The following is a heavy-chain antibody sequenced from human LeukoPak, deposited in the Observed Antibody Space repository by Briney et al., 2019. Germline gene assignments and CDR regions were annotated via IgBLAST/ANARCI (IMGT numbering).Heavy chain of an antibody. Sequence: SETLSLTCTVSGGSISSYYWSWIRQPAGKGLEWIGYIYYSGSTYYNPSLKSRVTISVDTSKNQFSLKLSSVTAADTAVYYCARSGPAAIRSLYYYYGMDVWGKGTTVTVSS. CDR2: IYYSGST. CDR3: ARSGPAAIRSLYYYYGMDV. D-gene: IGHD2-2*01. CDR1: GGSISSYY. J-gene: IGHJ6*04. V-gene: IGHV4-59*06.